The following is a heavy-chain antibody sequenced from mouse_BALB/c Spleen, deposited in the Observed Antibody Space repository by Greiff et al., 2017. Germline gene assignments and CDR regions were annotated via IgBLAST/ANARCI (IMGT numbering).Heavy chain of an antibody. J-gene: IGHJ1*01. Sequence: QVQLQQSGPQLVRPGASVKISCKASGYSFTSYWMHWVKQRPGQGLEWIGMIDPSDSETRLNQKFKDKATLTVDKSSSTAYMQLSSPTSEDSAVYYCASLYYGSSYGYFDVWGAGTTVTVSS. CDR1: GYSFTSYW. D-gene: IGHD1-1*01. V-gene: IGHV1S126*01. CDR2: IDPSDSET. CDR3: ASLYYGSSYGYFDV.